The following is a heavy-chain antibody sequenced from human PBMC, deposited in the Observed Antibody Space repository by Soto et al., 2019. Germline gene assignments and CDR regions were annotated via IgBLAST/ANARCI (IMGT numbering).Heavy chain of an antibody. CDR3: ARVAAAGMAPYYYYYYGMDV. V-gene: IGHV5-51*01. CDR1: GYSFTSYW. Sequence: PGESLKISCKGSGYSFTSYWIGWVRQMPGKGLEWMGIIYPGDSDTRYSPSFQGQVTISADKSISTAYLQWSSLKASDTAMYYCARVAAAGMAPYYYYYYGMDVWGQGTTVTVSS. D-gene: IGHD6-13*01. CDR2: IYPGDSDT. J-gene: IGHJ6*02.